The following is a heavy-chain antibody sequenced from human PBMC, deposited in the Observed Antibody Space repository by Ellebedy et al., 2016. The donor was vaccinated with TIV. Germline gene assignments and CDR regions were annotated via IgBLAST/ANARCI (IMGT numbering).Heavy chain of an antibody. CDR2: ISGGGGST. Sequence: GESLKISCAASGFTFSSYWMSWVRQAPGKGLEWVSAISGGGGSTSYADSVKGRFTISRDNSKNTLYLQMNSLRAEDTAVYYCASSRWFGPHAFDIWGQGTMVTVSS. CDR1: GFTFSSYW. CDR3: ASSRWFGPHAFDI. J-gene: IGHJ3*02. V-gene: IGHV3-23*01. D-gene: IGHD3-10*01.